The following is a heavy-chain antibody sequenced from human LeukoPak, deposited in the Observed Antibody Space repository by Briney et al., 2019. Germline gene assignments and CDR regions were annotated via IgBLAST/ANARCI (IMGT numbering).Heavy chain of an antibody. CDR3: ARDGAPEAADDAFDI. CDR1: GGSISSYY. Sequence: SETLSLTCTVSGGSISSYYWSWIRQPPGKGLEWIGYIYYSGSPNYNPSLKSRVTISVDTSKNQFSLKLSSVTAADTAVYYCARDGAPEAADDAFDIWGQGTMVTVSS. V-gene: IGHV4-59*01. CDR2: IYYSGSP. D-gene: IGHD6-13*01. J-gene: IGHJ3*02.